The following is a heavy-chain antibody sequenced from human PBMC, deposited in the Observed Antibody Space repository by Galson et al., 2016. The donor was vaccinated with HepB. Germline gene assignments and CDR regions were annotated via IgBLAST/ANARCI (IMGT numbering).Heavy chain of an antibody. V-gene: IGHV1-3*01. J-gene: IGHJ4*02. CDR2: INAGIGNT. CDR3: ARGSRVGATTGGAVDY. Sequence: SVKVSCKASGYTFTNYPMHWVRQAPGQRPEWMGWINAGIGNTEYSTKFQGRVTVTRDTSASTAYMQLSSLTSEDTAIYYCARGSRVGATTGGAVDYWGQGTRVTVSS. CDR1: GYTFTNYP. D-gene: IGHD1-26*01.